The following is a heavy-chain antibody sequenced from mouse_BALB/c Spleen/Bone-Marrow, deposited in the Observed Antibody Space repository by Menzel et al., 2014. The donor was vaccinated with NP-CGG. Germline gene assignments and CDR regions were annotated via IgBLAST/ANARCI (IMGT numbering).Heavy chain of an antibody. CDR3: ARGGYYFFF. J-gene: IGHJ2*01. Sequence: EAKLMESGGGLVQPGGSLKLSCAASGFTFSSYTMSWVRQTPEKRLEWVAYISNGGGSTYYPDTVKGRFTISRDNAKNPLYLQMSSLKSDDTAMYYCARGGYYFFFWGQGTTLTVSS. V-gene: IGHV5-12-2*01. CDR2: ISNGGGST. CDR1: GFTFSSYT.